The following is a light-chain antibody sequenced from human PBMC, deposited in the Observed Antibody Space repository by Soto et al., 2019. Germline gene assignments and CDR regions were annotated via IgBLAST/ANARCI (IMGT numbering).Light chain of an antibody. CDR1: SSNIGAGYD. CDR3: QSYDNSLSGSRV. Sequence: QSALTQPPSVSGAPGQRVTISCTGSSSNIGAGYDVHWYQQLPGTAPKLLIYGNNNRPSGVPDRFSGSKSGTSASLAITGLQAEDEADYYCQSYDNSLSGSRVFGGGTKLTVL. J-gene: IGLJ3*02. CDR2: GNN. V-gene: IGLV1-40*01.